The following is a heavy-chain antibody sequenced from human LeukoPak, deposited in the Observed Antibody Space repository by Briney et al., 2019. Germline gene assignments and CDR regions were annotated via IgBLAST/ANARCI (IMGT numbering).Heavy chain of an antibody. CDR2: INHSGST. CDR3: ARSHYYDSSGSHNNWFDP. V-gene: IGHV4-34*01. CDR1: GGSFSGYY. Sequence: SETLSLTCAVYGGSFSGYYWTYIRQPPGKGLEWIGEINHSGSTNYNPSLRSRVTISVDTSKNQFSLKLSSVTAADTAVYYCARSHYYDSSGSHNNWFDPWGQGTLVTVSS. J-gene: IGHJ5*02. D-gene: IGHD3-22*01.